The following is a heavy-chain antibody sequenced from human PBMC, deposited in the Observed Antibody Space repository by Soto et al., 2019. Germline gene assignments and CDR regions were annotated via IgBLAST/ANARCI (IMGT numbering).Heavy chain of an antibody. CDR3: ARGWYDSSGNWFDP. CDR2: ISSSGSTI. V-gene: IGHV3-48*03. D-gene: IGHD3-22*01. CDR1: GFTFSSYE. Sequence: TGGSLRLSCAASGFTFSSYEMNWVRQAPGKGLEWVSYISSSGSTIYYADSVKGRFTISRDNAKNSLYLQMNSLRAEDTAVYYCARGWYDSSGNWFDPWGQGTLVTVSS. J-gene: IGHJ5*02.